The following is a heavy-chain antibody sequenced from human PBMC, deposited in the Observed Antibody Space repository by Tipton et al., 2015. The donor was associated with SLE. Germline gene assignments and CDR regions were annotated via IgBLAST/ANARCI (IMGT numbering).Heavy chain of an antibody. CDR3: ARGRRRGPGAFDI. J-gene: IGHJ3*02. CDR2: INHSGST. V-gene: IGHV4-34*01. Sequence: TLSLTCAVYGGSFSGYYWSCIRQPPGKGLEWIAEINHSGSTNYNPSLKSQVTMSVDTSKNQFSLRLSSVTAADTALYYCARGRRRGPGAFDIRGQGTMVTVSS. D-gene: IGHD1-1*01. CDR1: GGSFSGYY.